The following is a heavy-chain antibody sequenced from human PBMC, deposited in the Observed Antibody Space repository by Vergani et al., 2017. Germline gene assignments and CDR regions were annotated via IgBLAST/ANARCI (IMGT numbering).Heavy chain of an antibody. Sequence: EVQLLESGGGLVQPGGSLRLSCAASGFTFSSYAMSWVRQAPGKGLEWVSAISGSGGSTYYADSVKGRFTISRDNSKNTLYLQMNSLRAEDTAVYYCAKAPNIFGVVIQACYFDYWGQGTLVTVSS. CDR3: AKAPNIFGVVIQACYFDY. J-gene: IGHJ4*02. V-gene: IGHV3-23*01. D-gene: IGHD3-3*02. CDR2: ISGSGGST. CDR1: GFTFSSYA.